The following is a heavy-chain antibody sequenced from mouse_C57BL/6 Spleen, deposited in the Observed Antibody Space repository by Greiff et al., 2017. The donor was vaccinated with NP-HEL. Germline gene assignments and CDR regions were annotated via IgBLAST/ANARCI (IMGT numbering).Heavy chain of an antibody. CDR2: ISSGGSYT. V-gene: IGHV5-6*01. Sequence: EVHLVESGGDLVKPGGSLKLSCAASGFTFSSYGMSWVRQTPDKRLEWVATISSGGSYTYYPDSVKGRFTISRDNAKNTLYLQMSSLKSEDTAMYYCARHSTIVTCFDYWGQGTTLTVSS. CDR1: GFTFSSYG. D-gene: IGHD2-5*01. J-gene: IGHJ2*01. CDR3: ARHSTIVTCFDY.